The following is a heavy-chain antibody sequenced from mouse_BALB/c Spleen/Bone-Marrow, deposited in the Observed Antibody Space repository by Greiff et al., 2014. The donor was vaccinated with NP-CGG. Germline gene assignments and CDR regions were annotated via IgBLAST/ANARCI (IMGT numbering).Heavy chain of an antibody. CDR1: GYTFTSYW. CDR3: ARRNYGYDY. Sequence: VQLQQSGAELARPGASVKLSCKVSGYTFTSYWMQWVKQRPGQGLEWIGAIYPGDGDTRYTQKFKGKATLTADKSSSTAYMQLSSLASEDSAVYYCARRNYGYDYWGQGTTLTVSS. D-gene: IGHD2-2*01. CDR2: IYPGDGDT. J-gene: IGHJ2*01. V-gene: IGHV1-87*01.